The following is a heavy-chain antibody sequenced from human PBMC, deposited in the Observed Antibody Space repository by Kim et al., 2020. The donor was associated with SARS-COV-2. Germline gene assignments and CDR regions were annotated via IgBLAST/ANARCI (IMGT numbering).Heavy chain of an antibody. D-gene: IGHD3-3*01. V-gene: IGHV4-34*01. CDR2: ITHSGAT. CDR3: ARGRAGVVPSPVLGLGPYYEYYSLDG. Sequence: SETLSLTCAVYVGSFSGYHWTWIRQSPGKGLEWIGEITHSGATNYNPSLKSRVAISVDTSKNQFSLKVKSVTAADTAVYFCARGRAGVVPSPVLGLGPYYEYYSLDGWGQGTTVSVSS. CDR1: VGSFSGYH. J-gene: IGHJ6*02.